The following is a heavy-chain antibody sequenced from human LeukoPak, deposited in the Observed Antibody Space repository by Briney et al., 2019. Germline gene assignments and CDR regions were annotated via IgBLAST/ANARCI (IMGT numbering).Heavy chain of an antibody. V-gene: IGHV4-39*07. CDR1: GGSISSYY. CDR2: IYYSGST. D-gene: IGHD5-12*01. J-gene: IGHJ4*02. CDR3: ARVNSGYEYYFDY. Sequence: ASETLSLTCTVSGGSISSYYWGWIRQPPGKGLEWIGSIYYSGSTYYNPSLKSRVTISVDTSKNQFSLKLSSVTAADTAVYYCARVNSGYEYYFDYWGQGTLVTVSS.